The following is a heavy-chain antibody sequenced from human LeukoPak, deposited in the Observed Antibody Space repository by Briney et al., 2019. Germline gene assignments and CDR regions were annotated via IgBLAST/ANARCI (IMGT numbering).Heavy chain of an antibody. J-gene: IGHJ3*02. CDR2: IYSAGST. CDR1: GFTVSSNY. Sequence: GGSLRLSCAASGFTVSSNYMSWVRQAPGKGLEWVSVIYSAGSTYYADSVKGRFTISRDNSKNTLYLQMNSLRAEDTAVYYCARVGKGRAFDIWGQGTMVTVSS. V-gene: IGHV3-53*01. D-gene: IGHD2-15*01. CDR3: ARVGKGRAFDI.